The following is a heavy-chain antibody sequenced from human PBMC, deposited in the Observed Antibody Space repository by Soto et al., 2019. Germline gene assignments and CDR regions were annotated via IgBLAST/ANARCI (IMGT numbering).Heavy chain of an antibody. Sequence: EAQLVESGGGLVQPGGSLRLSCGASGFMFSAYWMSWVRQAPGKGLEWVANIKQDGSEKLHVDSVKGRFTISRNNAAHSLYLQMDHLRAQDTAVYYCARDFELWGRGTLVTVSS. CDR2: IKQDGSEK. CDR3: ARDFEL. J-gene: IGHJ2*01. V-gene: IGHV3-7*01. CDR1: GFMFSAYW.